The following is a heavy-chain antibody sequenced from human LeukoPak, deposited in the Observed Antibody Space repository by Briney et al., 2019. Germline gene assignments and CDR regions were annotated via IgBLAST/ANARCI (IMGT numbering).Heavy chain of an antibody. J-gene: IGHJ4*02. V-gene: IGHV1-18*01. Sequence: ASVKVSCKASGYTFTSYGISWVRQAPGQGLEWMGWISAYNGNTNYAQKLQGRVTMTTDTSTDTAYMELSSLRSEDTAVYYCATEGSGYSAPDYWGQGTLVTVSS. CDR2: ISAYNGNT. CDR1: GYTFTSYG. CDR3: ATEGSGYSAPDY. D-gene: IGHD3-22*01.